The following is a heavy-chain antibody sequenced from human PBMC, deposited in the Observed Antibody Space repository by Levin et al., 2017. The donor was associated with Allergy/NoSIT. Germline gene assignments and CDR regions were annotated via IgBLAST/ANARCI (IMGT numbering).Heavy chain of an antibody. CDR1: GGSISSYY. V-gene: IGHV4-59*01. CDR3: ARDSQTGWFDP. J-gene: IGHJ5*02. CDR2: IYYSGST. Sequence: RSQTLSLTCTVSGGSISSYYWSWIRQPPGKGLEWIGYIYYSGSTNYNPSLKSRVTISVDTSKNQFSLKLSSVTAADTAVYYCARDSQTGWFDPWGQGTLVTVSS. D-gene: IGHD3-10*01.